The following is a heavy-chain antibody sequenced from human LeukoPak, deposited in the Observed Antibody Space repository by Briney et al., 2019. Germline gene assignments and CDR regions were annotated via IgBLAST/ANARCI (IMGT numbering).Heavy chain of an antibody. CDR2: IYSGGST. J-gene: IGHJ5*02. CDR3: ARDSNFDWFDP. V-gene: IGHV3-66*01. Sequence: PGGSLRLSCAASGFTVSSSYMNWVRQAPGKGLEWVSVIYSGGSTYYADSVKGRSTISRDNSKNTLYLQMNSLRAEDTAVYYCARDSNFDWFDPWGQGTLVTVSS. D-gene: IGHD1-7*01. CDR1: GFTVSSSY.